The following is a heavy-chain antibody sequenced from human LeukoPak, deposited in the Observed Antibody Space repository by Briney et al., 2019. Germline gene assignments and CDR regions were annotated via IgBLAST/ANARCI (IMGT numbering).Heavy chain of an antibody. V-gene: IGHV4-34*01. CDR2: INHSGST. J-gene: IGHJ4*02. Sequence: SETLSLTCAVYGGSFSGYYWSWIRQPPGKGLEWIGEINHSGSTNYNPSLKSRVTISVDTSKNQFSLKLSSVAAADTAVYYCARRTCGSDCYSVDYWGQGNMVTVSS. CDR3: ARRTCGSDCYSVDY. D-gene: IGHD2-21*02. CDR1: GGSFSGYY.